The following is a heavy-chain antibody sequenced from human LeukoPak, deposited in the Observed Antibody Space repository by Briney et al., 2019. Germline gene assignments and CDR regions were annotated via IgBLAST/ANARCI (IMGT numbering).Heavy chain of an antibody. J-gene: IGHJ4*02. CDR3: ARVGDSSGYSVLDS. Sequence: PSETLSLTCTVFGGSISGYYWSWIRRPPGKGLEWIGHIYYSGSADYNASLKSRATMFVDTSKNEFSLTLRSVTAADTAVYYCARVGDSSGYSVLDSWGQGTLVTVSS. CDR1: GGSISGYY. CDR2: IYYSGSA. D-gene: IGHD3-22*01. V-gene: IGHV4-59*01.